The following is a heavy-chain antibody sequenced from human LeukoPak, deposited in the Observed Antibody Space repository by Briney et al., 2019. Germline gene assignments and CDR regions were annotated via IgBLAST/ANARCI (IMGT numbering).Heavy chain of an antibody. Sequence: GSLRLSCAASGFTFSSYAMSWVRQPPGKGLEWIGEINHSGSTNYNPSLKSRVTISVDTSKNQFSLKLSSVTAADTAVYYCARGGYCGGDCYFYYWGQGTLVTVSS. J-gene: IGHJ4*02. CDR2: INHSGST. V-gene: IGHV4-34*01. CDR3: ARGGYCGGDCYFYY. CDR1: GFTFSSYA. D-gene: IGHD2-21*02.